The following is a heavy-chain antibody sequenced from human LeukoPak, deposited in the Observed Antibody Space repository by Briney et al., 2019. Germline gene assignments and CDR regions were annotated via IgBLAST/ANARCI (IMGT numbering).Heavy chain of an antibody. V-gene: IGHV3-9*03. J-gene: IGHJ4*02. Sequence: GRSLRLSCAASGFTFDDYAMHWVRQAPGKGLEWVSGISWNSGSIGYADSVKGRFTISRDNAKNSLYLQMNSLRAEDMALYYCAKGGYGSVSLDYFDYWGQGTLVTVSS. CDR2: ISWNSGSI. CDR1: GFTFDDYA. D-gene: IGHD3-10*01. CDR3: AKGGYGSVSLDYFDY.